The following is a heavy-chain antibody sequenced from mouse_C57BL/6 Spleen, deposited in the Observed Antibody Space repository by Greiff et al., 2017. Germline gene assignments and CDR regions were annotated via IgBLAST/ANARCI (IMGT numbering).Heavy chain of an antibody. V-gene: IGHV1-39*01. D-gene: IGHD1-1*01. CDR3: ARSGYYGSSSAMDY. CDR2: INPNYGTT. J-gene: IGHJ4*01. Sequence: EVQLQQSGPVLVKPGPSVQISCKASGYSFTDYNMNWVKQSNGKSLEWIGVINPNYGTTSSNQKFKGKATLTVDQSSSTAYMQLHILTSEDSAVYYCARSGYYGSSSAMDYWGQGTSVTVSS. CDR1: GYSFTDYN.